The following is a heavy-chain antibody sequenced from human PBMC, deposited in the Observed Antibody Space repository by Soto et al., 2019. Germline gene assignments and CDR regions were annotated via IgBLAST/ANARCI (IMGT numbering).Heavy chain of an antibody. D-gene: IGHD6-13*01. V-gene: IGHV1-46*01. CDR2: INPSGGST. CDR1: GYTFTSYY. J-gene: IGHJ4*02. Sequence: ASVKVSCKASGYTFTSYYMHWVRQAPGQGLEWMGIINPSGGSTSYAQKFQGRVTMTRDTSTSTVYMELSSLRSEDTAVYYCARGDDSRYSSSWTEVFDQWGQGTLVTVSS. CDR3: ARGDDSRYSSSWTEVFDQ.